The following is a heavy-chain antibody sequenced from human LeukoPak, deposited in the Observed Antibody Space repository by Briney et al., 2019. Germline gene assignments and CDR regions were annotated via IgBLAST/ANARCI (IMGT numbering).Heavy chain of an antibody. CDR3: ARFYSGSYSYFDY. V-gene: IGHV7-4-1*02. Sequence: GASVKVSCKASGYTFASYSMNWVRQAPGQGLEWMGWINTNTGNPTYAQGFTGRFVFSLDTSVSTAYLQISSLKAEDTAVYYCARFYSGSYSYFDYWGQGTLVTVSS. CDR1: GYTFASYS. D-gene: IGHD1-26*01. J-gene: IGHJ4*02. CDR2: INTNTGNP.